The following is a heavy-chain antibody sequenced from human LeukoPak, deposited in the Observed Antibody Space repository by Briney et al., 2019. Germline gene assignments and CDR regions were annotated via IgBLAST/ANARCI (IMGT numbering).Heavy chain of an antibody. V-gene: IGHV3-23*01. Sequence: PGGSLTLLCAASGSSFSDYAMNWVRQAPGKGLEWVSGTSGSGGGTYYSDSVKGRFTISRDNSKNTLYLQMSSLRAEDTALYYCAKAFCRSGRWIYYFDCWGHEALVTVSS. CDR3: AKAFCRSGRWIYYFDC. D-gene: IGHD2-15*01. CDR2: TSGSGGGT. J-gene: IGHJ4*01. CDR1: GSSFSDYA.